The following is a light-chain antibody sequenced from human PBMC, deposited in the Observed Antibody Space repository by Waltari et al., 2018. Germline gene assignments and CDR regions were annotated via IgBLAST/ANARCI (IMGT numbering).Light chain of an antibody. CDR3: QHYNNWPLT. CDR2: GAS. CDR1: QSVSNN. J-gene: IGKJ3*01. Sequence: EIVMTQSPATLSVSPGGRATLSCRASQSVSNNLAWYQQKPGHPPRLLIYGASTRATGIPARFSGSGSGTEFTLTISSLQSEDFAVYYCQHYNNWPLTFGPGTKVDIK. V-gene: IGKV3-15*01.